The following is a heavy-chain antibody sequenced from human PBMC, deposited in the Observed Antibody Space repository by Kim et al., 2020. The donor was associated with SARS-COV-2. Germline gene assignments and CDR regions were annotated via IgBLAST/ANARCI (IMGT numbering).Heavy chain of an antibody. CDR1: GGSFSGYY. J-gene: IGHJ4*02. CDR2: INHSGST. V-gene: IGHV4-34*01. CDR3: AREGDSSGGTHSWAIY. D-gene: IGHD3-22*01. Sequence: SETLSLTCAVYGGSFSGYYWSWIRQPPGKGLEWIGGINHSGSTNYNPSLKSRVTISVDTSKNQFSLKLSSVTAADTAVYYCAREGDSSGGTHSWAIYWGQGTLVTVSS.